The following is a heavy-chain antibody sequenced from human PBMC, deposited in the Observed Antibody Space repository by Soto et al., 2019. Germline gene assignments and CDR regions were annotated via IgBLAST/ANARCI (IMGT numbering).Heavy chain of an antibody. CDR1: GGTFSSYA. CDR3: ARDRLDIIAVANYAFDI. CDR2: IIPIFGTE. D-gene: IGHD6-19*01. V-gene: IGHV1-69*12. Sequence: QVQLVQSGAEVKKPGSSVKVSCKASGGTFSSYAISWVRQAPGQGLEWLGGIIPIFGTENYAQKFQGRVTITGDESTTTAYMELSSLRSDDTAVYYCARDRLDIIAVANYAFDIWGQGTMGTFSS. J-gene: IGHJ3*02.